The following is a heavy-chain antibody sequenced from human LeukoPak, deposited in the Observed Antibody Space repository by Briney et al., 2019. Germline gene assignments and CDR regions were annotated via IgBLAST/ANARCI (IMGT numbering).Heavy chain of an antibody. CDR3: ARVGVTLYDYFDY. J-gene: IGHJ4*02. Sequence: APVKVSCKASGYSFTRYYMHWLRQAPGQGLEWMGIINPSSGSTTYAQKFQGRVTLTRDTSTSTVYMELSSLRSEDTAVYYCARVGVTLYDYFDYWGQGTLVTVSS. CDR1: GYSFTRYY. CDR2: INPSSGST. V-gene: IGHV1-46*01. D-gene: IGHD1-26*01.